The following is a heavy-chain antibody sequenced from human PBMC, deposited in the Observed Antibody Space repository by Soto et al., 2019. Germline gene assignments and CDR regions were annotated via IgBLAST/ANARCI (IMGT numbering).Heavy chain of an antibody. CDR3: ARLGLGAAARHYYYYYMDV. CDR2: IYPGDSDT. CDR1: GYSFTSYW. V-gene: IGHV5-51*01. Sequence: GESLKISCKGSGYSFTSYWIGWVRQMPGKGLEWMGIIYPGDSDTRYSPSFQGQVTISADKSISTAYLQWSSLKASDTAMYYCARLGLGAAARHYYYYYMDVWGKGTTVTVSS. J-gene: IGHJ6*03. D-gene: IGHD6-6*01.